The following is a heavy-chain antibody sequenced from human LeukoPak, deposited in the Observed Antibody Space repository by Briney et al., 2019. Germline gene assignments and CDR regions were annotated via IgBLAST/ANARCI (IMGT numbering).Heavy chain of an antibody. CDR2: ISAYNGNT. CDR1: GYTFTGYY. Sequence: ASVKVSCKASGYTFTGYYLHWVRQAPGQGLEWMGWISAYNGNTNYAQKLQGRVTMTTDTSTSTAYMELRSLRSDDTAVYYCARDGVIAVAGSFDIWGQGTMVTVSS. D-gene: IGHD6-19*01. CDR3: ARDGVIAVAGSFDI. J-gene: IGHJ3*02. V-gene: IGHV1-18*04.